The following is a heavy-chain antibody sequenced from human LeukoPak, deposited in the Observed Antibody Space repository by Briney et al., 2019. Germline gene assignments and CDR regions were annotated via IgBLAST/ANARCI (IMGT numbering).Heavy chain of an antibody. CDR1: GGSFSGYY. CDR3: ASKLAYYYGSGSYYGMDV. D-gene: IGHD3-10*01. V-gene: IGHV4-34*01. J-gene: IGHJ6*04. CDR2: INHSGST. Sequence: SETLSLTCAVYGGSFSGYYWSWIRQPPGKGLEWIGEINHSGSTNYNPSLKSGVTISLDTSKNQFSLKLSSVTAADTAVYYCASKLAYYYGSGSYYGMDVWGKGTTVTVSS.